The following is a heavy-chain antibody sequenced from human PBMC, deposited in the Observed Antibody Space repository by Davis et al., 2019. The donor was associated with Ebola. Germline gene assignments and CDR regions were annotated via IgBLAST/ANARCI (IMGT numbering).Heavy chain of an antibody. J-gene: IGHJ4*02. CDR1: GGSISSSSYY. V-gene: IGHV4-61*01. CDR3: ARESTIPHTTVYYFDY. CDR2: IYYSGST. Sequence: PSETLSLTCTVSGGSISSSSYYWGWIRQPPGKGLEWIGYIYYSGSTNYNPSLKSRVTISVDTSKNQFSLKLSSVTAADTAVYYCARESTIPHTTVYYFDYWGQGTLVTVSS. D-gene: IGHD5/OR15-5a*01.